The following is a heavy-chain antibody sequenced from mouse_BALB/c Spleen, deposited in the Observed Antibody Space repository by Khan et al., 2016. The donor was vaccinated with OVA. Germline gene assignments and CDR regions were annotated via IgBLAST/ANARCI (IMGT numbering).Heavy chain of an antibody. CDR2: ISRGGDYT. CDR1: GFSFSSYS. D-gene: IGHD2-1*01. J-gene: IGHJ3*01. V-gene: IGHV5-6*01. Sequence: EVELVESGGDLVKPGGSLKLSCAASGFSFSSYSMSWVRQTPDKRLVWVASISRGGDYTYYPAIVTGRFTISRDNAKNTLYIQMSRLKSEDTAMYYCASHVTGSFAYWGQGTLVTVSA. CDR3: ASHVTGSFAY.